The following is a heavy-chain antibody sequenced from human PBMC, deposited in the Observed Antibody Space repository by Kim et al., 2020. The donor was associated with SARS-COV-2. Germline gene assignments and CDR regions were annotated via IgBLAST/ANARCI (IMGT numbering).Heavy chain of an antibody. D-gene: IGHD6-6*01. CDR1: GYSFTSYW. Sequence: GESLKISCKGSGYSFTSYWIGWVHQMPGKGLEWMGIIYPGDSDTRYSPSFQGQVTISADKSISTAYLQWSSLKASDTAMYYCARGGGLAARPHPYFDYWGQGTLVTVSS. V-gene: IGHV5-51*07. J-gene: IGHJ4*02. CDR3: ARGGGLAARPHPYFDY. CDR2: IYPGDSDT.